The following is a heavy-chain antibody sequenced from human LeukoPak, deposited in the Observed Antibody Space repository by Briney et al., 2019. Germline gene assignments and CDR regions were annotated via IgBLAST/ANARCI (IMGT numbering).Heavy chain of an antibody. Sequence: ASVKVSCKASGYTFTGYYIHWVRQAPGQGLEWMEWINPNSGGTNYAQKFQGRVTMTRDTSISTAYMELSRLRSDDTAVYYCARDREYSSSWYNYYYYYMDVWGKGTTVTISS. D-gene: IGHD6-13*01. CDR3: ARDREYSSSWYNYYYYYMDV. V-gene: IGHV1-2*02. J-gene: IGHJ6*03. CDR1: GYTFTGYY. CDR2: INPNSGGT.